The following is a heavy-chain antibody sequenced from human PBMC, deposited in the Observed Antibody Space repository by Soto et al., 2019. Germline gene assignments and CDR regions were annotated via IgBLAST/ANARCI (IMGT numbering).Heavy chain of an antibody. CDR3: ARIRFGYDSSGYDY. Sequence: QVQLQESGPGLVKPSQTLSLTCTVSGGSISSGDYYWSWIRQPPGKGLEWIGYIYYSGSTYYNPSLKSRVTISVDTSKNKFSLKLSSVTAADPAVYYCARIRFGYDSSGYDYWGQGTLVTVSS. J-gene: IGHJ4*02. CDR1: GGSISSGDYY. D-gene: IGHD3-22*01. CDR2: IYYSGST. V-gene: IGHV4-30-4*01.